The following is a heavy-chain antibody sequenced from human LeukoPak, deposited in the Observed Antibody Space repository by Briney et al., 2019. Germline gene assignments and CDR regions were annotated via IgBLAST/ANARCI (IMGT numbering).Heavy chain of an antibody. CDR3: ASRRSLWGFDP. J-gene: IGHJ5*02. Sequence: SETLSLTCTVSGGSITTGGYYWSWIRQYPGKGLEWIGYIYYSGGTYYNPSLKSRVTISVDTSKNQFSLRLSSVTAADTAMYYCASRRSLWGFDPWGQGTLVTVSS. CDR2: IYYSGGT. V-gene: IGHV4-31*03. D-gene: IGHD3-3*01. CDR1: GGSITTGGYY.